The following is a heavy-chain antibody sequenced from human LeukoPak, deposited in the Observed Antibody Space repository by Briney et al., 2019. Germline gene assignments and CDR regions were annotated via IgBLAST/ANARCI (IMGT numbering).Heavy chain of an antibody. J-gene: IGHJ5*02. CDR1: GFTFSSYD. V-gene: IGHV3-7*04. CDR3: ARDLKGFNL. Sequence: GGSLRLSCAASGFTFSSYDMHWVRQAPGKGLEWVANIKQDGSQKFYLDSVKGRFTISRDNGNNSLYLHMSRLRVEDTAVYYCARDLKGFNLWGQGALVTVSS. CDR2: IKQDGSQK.